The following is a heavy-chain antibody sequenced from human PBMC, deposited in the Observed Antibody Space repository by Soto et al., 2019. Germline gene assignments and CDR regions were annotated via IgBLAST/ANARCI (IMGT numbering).Heavy chain of an antibody. J-gene: IGHJ4*02. Sequence: SETLSLTCTVSGGSIISYYCSFIRQPPGKGLEWIGYIYYSGTTDYNPSLKSRVTISVDRSKNQFSLKLNSVTAADTAVYYCARHVDSTRAYYFDYWGQGTLVTVSS. D-gene: IGHD5-18*01. CDR3: ARHVDSTRAYYFDY. V-gene: IGHV4-59*01. CDR2: IYYSGTT. CDR1: GGSIISYY.